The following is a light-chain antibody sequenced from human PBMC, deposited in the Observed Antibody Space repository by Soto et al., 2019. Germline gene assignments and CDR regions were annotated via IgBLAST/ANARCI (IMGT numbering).Light chain of an antibody. Sequence: QSALTQPRSVSGSPGQSVTISCTGTNSDIGGYNYVSWYQQYPGKAPKRMIFDVTKRPSGVPDRFSGSKSGNTASLTISGLQAEDEADYSCCSHAGRYSLGVFGGGTKLTVL. CDR1: NSDIGGYNY. V-gene: IGLV2-11*01. CDR3: CSHAGRYSLGV. J-gene: IGLJ3*02. CDR2: DVT.